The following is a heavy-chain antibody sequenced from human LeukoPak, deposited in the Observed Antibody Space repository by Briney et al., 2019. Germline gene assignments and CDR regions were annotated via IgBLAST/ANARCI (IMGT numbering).Heavy chain of an antibody. Sequence: SETLSLTCTVSGGSVSSSGYYWGWIRQPPGKGLEWIGSIYYSGSTYYNPSLKSRVTISVDTSKNQFSLKLSSVTAADTAVYYCARHYGDHEVYYYYYYMDVWGKGTTVTVSS. D-gene: IGHD4-17*01. CDR1: GGSVSSSGYY. CDR3: ARHYGDHEVYYYYYYMDV. CDR2: IYYSGST. J-gene: IGHJ6*03. V-gene: IGHV4-39*01.